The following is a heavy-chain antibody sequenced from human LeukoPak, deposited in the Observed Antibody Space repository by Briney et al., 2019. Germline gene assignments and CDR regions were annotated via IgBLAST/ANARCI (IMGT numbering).Heavy chain of an antibody. J-gene: IGHJ4*02. Sequence: GGSLRLSCAASGFTFSTYNMNWVRQAPGKGLEWVSSISTSSSYIYYADSVKGRFTISRDNAKNSLYLRMNSLRAEGTAVYYCARGRWSFDYWGQGTLVTVSS. V-gene: IGHV3-21*01. CDR1: GFTFSTYN. CDR3: ARGRWSFDY. CDR2: ISTSSSYI. D-gene: IGHD5-24*01.